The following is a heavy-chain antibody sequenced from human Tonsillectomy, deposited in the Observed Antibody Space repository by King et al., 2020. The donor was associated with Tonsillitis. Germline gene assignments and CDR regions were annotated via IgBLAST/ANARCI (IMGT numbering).Heavy chain of an antibody. CDR1: GDSISRGDDY. Sequence: QLQESGPRLVMPSQTLSLTCTVSGDSISRGDDYWSWIRPSPGKGLEWIGYIYYSGSTYYNSSLKSRVTISINTYKTQLSLKMRSVTVADTAVYYCARADGSVSYWVPKWCDSWGQGIPVTVSS. J-gene: IGHJ5*01. CDR3: ARADGSVSYWVPKWCDS. V-gene: IGHV4-30-4*08. CDR2: IYYSGST. D-gene: IGHD3-10*01.